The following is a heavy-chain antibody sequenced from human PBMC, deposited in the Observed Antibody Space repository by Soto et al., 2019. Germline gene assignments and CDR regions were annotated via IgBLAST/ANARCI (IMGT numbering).Heavy chain of an antibody. CDR1: GYSFTSYG. CDR2: ISAHNGNT. V-gene: IGHV1-18*01. Sequence: QVQVVQSGAEVKKPGASVKVSCNPSGYSFTSYGISWVRQAPGQGLEWMEWISAHNGNTNYAQKFQDRVTMTTDASTSTAYMELRSLTSDDTAVYYCATSVTLDSWGQGTLVTVSS. J-gene: IGHJ4*02. CDR3: ATSVTLDS. D-gene: IGHD4-4*01.